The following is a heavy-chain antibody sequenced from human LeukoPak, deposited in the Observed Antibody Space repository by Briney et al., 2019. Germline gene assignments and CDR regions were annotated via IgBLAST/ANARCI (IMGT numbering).Heavy chain of an antibody. J-gene: IGHJ5*02. V-gene: IGHV1-8*03. CDR1: GYTFTSYD. CDR2: MNPNSGNT. Sequence: ASVKVSCKASGYTFTSYDINWVRQATGQGLEWMGWMNPNSGNTGYAQKFQGRVTITRNTSISTAYMELSSLRSEDTAVYYCARALYYYDSSGYYAVNWFDPWGQGTLVTVSS. D-gene: IGHD3-22*01. CDR3: ARALYYYDSSGYYAVNWFDP.